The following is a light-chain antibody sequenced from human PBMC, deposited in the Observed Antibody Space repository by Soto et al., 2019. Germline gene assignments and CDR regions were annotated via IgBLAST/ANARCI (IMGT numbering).Light chain of an antibody. J-gene: IGKJ3*01. CDR2: WAS. Sequence: DIVMTQSPDSLAVSLGERATINCKSSQSVLYSSNNKNYLAWYQQKPGQPPKLLIYWASTRESGVPDRFSGSGSGTDFTLTISSRQAEDVAAYYCQQYYSTPFTFGPGTKVDSK. V-gene: IGKV4-1*01. CDR3: QQYYSTPFT. CDR1: QSVLYSSNNKNY.